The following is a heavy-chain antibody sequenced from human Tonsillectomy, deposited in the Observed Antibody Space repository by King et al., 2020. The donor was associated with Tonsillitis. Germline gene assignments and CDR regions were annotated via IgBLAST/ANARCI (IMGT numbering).Heavy chain of an antibody. CDR1: GSTFSSYA. V-gene: IGHV3-23*04. J-gene: IGHJ4*02. CDR3: AGGGVYYGSLDY. Sequence: VQLVESGGGLVQPGGSLRLSCAASGSTFSSYAMNWVRQAPGKGLEWVSVIGGSGGSTYYADSVKGRFTISRDNSKNTLYLQMNSLGAEDTAVYVCAGGGVYYGSLDYWGQGTLVTVAS. D-gene: IGHD3-22*01. CDR2: IGGSGGST.